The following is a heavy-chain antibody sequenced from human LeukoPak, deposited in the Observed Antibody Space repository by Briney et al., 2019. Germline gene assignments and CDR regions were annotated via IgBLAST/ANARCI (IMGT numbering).Heavy chain of an antibody. CDR3: ARERSDYDSSGYYLNWFDP. J-gene: IGHJ5*02. CDR1: GGSISSGGYY. V-gene: IGHV4-31*03. CDR2: IYYSGST. D-gene: IGHD3-22*01. Sequence: PSETLSLTCTVSGGSISSGGYYWSWIRQRPGKGLEWIGYIYYSGSTYYNPSLKSRVTISVDTSKNQFSLKLSSVTAADTAVYYCARERSDYDSSGYYLNWFDPWGQGTLVTVSS.